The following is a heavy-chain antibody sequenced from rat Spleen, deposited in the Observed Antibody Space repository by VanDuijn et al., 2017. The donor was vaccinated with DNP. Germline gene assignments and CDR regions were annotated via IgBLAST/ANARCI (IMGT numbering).Heavy chain of an antibody. V-gene: IGHV5-7*01. D-gene: IGHD1-6*01. CDR1: GFTFSDYY. CDR2: ISYNGGTP. Sequence: EVLLVESDGGLVQPGRSLKLSCAVSGFTFSDYYMAWVRQAPAKGLEWVATISYNGGTPYYRDSVKGRFTISRDNAQSTLYLQMNSLSSEDTATYYCTRKYTTDYYWYFDFWGPGTMVTVSS. J-gene: IGHJ1*01. CDR3: TRKYTTDYYWYFDF.